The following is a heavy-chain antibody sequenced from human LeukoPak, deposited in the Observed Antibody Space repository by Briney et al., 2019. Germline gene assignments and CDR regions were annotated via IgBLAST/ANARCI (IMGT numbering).Heavy chain of an antibody. CDR1: GGSFSGYY. V-gene: IGHV4-34*01. D-gene: IGHD3-16*01. CDR3: ARGTVLTGYASFDY. Sequence: SETLSLTCAVNGGSFSGYYWTWIRQSPGKGLEWIGEIIHSGRTNYIPSLKSRVTLSVDPSMNHFSLRLSSVTAADTAVYYCARGTVLTGYASFDYWGQGALVTVSS. CDR2: IIHSGRT. J-gene: IGHJ4*02.